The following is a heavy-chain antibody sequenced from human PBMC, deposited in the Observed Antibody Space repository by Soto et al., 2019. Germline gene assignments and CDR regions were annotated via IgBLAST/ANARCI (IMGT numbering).Heavy chain of an antibody. V-gene: IGHV3-7*03. D-gene: IGHD2-21*02. CDR1: VLTFSGHC. Sequence: LXLSCAASVLTFSGHCMTWVRQTPWEGLQWVAAIKPDGSETFYVDSVKGRFTISRDNARNSLFLQMDSLRAEDTAVYYCTSRPSGMTYHAVFDFWGQGTLVTVSS. CDR3: TSRPSGMTYHAVFDF. CDR2: IKPDGSET. J-gene: IGHJ4*02.